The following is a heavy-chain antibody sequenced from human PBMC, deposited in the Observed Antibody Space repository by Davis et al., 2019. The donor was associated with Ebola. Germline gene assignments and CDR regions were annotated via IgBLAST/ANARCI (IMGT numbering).Heavy chain of an antibody. Sequence: GESLKISCAASGFSFSSYWLSWVRQAPGKGLEWVANINQDGSDQQYVGSVKGRFTVSRDNAKNSLYLQMNSLRAEDTAVYYCARDRGQQLVHNYYYYYGMDVWGKGTTVTVSS. D-gene: IGHD6-13*01. CDR2: INQDGSDQ. CDR3: ARDRGQQLVHNYYYYYGMDV. CDR1: GFSFSSYW. V-gene: IGHV3-7*01. J-gene: IGHJ6*04.